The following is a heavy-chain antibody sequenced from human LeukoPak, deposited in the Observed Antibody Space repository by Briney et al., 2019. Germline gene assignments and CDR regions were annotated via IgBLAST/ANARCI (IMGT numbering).Heavy chain of an antibody. CDR2: ITTSGTTL. CDR1: GFTFSSYW. V-gene: IGHV3-48*04. J-gene: IGHJ5*02. D-gene: IGHD6-19*01. CDR3: ARPYSSGWDNWFDP. Sequence: GGSLRLSCAASGFTFSSYWMSWVRQAPGKGLEWISYITTSGTTLDYADSVKGRFTISRDNAKNSLYLQMNSLRAEDTAVYYCARPYSSGWDNWFDPWGQGTLVTVSS.